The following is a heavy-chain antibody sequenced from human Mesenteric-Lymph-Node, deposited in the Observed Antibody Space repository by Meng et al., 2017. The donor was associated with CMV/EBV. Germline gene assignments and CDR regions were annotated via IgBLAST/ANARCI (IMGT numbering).Heavy chain of an antibody. CDR2: IRLYNGKT. D-gene: IGHD3-3*01. CDR3: ARGSGYYDLWSGYECLDV. J-gene: IGHJ6*02. Sequence: ASVKVSCKTSGYSFTTYGLTWVRQAPGEGLEWMGWIRLYNGKTNFAKKFQGRLTMTTDTFTSTAYMELRSLRSDDTGVYYCARGSGYYDLWSGYECLDVWGQGTTVTVSS. V-gene: IGHV1-18*01. CDR1: GYSFTTYG.